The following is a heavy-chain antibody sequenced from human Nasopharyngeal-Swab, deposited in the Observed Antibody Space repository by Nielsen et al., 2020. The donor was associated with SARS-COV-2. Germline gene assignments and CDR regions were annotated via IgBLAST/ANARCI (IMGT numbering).Heavy chain of an antibody. CDR2: INPSGGST. Sequence: ASVKVSCKASGYTFTSYYMHWVRQAPGQGLEWMGIINPSGGSTSYAQKFQGRVTMTRDTSTSTVYMELSSLRSEDTAVYYCAREKRLDYYDSSGYPDNWGQGTLVTVSS. V-gene: IGHV1-46*01. D-gene: IGHD3-22*01. CDR3: AREKRLDYYDSSGYPDN. CDR1: GYTFTSYY. J-gene: IGHJ4*02.